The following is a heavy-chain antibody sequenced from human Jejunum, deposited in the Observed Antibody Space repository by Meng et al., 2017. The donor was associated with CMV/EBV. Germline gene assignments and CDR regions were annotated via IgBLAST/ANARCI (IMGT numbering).Heavy chain of an antibody. V-gene: IGHV4-30-4*08. D-gene: IGHD3-3*01. Sequence: VRLHEAGPGLVKPSQTLPPTCSGFGGSIGSCDYYWSWIRQPPGKGLEWIGYIHDTGSTYYNPSLKSRVDISLGTSRNHFSLTLSSVTAEDTAVYFCARGSIFVSFDSWGQGTLVTVSS. CDR3: ARGSIFVSFDS. CDR2: IHDTGST. J-gene: IGHJ4*02. CDR1: GGSIGSCDYY.